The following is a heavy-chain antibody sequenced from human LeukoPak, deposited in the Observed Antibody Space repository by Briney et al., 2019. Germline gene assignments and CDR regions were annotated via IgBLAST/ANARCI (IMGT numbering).Heavy chain of an antibody. V-gene: IGHV3-21*01. D-gene: IGHD1-26*01. CDR1: GFTFSSYS. CDR3: ARGLGSSSSALFDY. Sequence: GGSLRLSCAASGFTFSSYSMNWVRQAPGKGLEWVSSISSGSSSIYYADSMKGRFTISRDNAKNSLYLQMNSLRAEDTAVYYCARGLGSSSSALFDYWGQGTLVIVSS. J-gene: IGHJ4*02. CDR2: ISSGSSSI.